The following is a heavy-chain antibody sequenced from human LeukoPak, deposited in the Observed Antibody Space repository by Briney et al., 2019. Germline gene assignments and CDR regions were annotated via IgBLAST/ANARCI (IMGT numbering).Heavy chain of an antibody. CDR1: GFTFSNAW. V-gene: IGHV3-15*01. J-gene: IGHJ4*02. CDR2: IKSKTDGGTT. Sequence: GGSLRLSCAASGFTFSNAWMSWVRQAPGKGLEWVGRIKSKTDGGTTDYAAPVKGRFTISRDDSENTLYLQMNSLKTEDTAVYYCARACSGGSCKNGIFDYWGQGTLVTVSS. CDR3: ARACSGGSCKNGIFDY. D-gene: IGHD2-15*01.